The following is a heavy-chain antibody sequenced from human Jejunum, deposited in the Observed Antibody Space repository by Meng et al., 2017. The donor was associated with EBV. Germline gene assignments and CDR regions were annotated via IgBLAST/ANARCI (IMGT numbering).Heavy chain of an antibody. J-gene: IGHJ4*02. CDR1: GFTFSTYW. D-gene: IGHD4-11*01. CDR3: ARNYRDY. Sequence: EVQLVEAGGGLFQPWGSLRLSCAASGFTFSTYWLHWVRQTPGKGLEWVSRINNDGSTTQYADSVGGRFTISRDNAKSTLYLQMNSLTAEDTAVYYCARNYRDYWGQGTLVTVSS. CDR2: INNDGSTT. V-gene: IGHV3-74*03.